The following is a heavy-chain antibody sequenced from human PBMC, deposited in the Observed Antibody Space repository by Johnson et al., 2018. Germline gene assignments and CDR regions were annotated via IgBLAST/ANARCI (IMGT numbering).Heavy chain of an antibody. J-gene: IGHJ6*03. D-gene: IGHD4/OR15-4a*01. CDR3: ARALIGDIGAYYYYMDV. V-gene: IGHV3-21*05. CDR1: GFTFSSYS. CDR2: ISSSRSYI. Sequence: VQLLESGGGLVQPGGSLRLSCAASGFTFSSYSMNWVRQAPGKGLEWVSYISSSRSYIYYADSAKGRFTISRDNAKSSLYLEMNSLRAEDTAVYYCARALIGDIGAYYYYMDVWGRGTTVTVAS.